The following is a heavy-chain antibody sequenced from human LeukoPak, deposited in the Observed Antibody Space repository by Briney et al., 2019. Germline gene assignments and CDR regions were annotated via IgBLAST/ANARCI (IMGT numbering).Heavy chain of an antibody. Sequence: QTGGSLRLSCAASGFTFNNYVMSWIRQAPGKGLEWVSVVSNSGGSTYYADSVKGRFTISRDNSKNTMYLQMNSLRAEDTAVYYCAKGYCVNDKCSNYDYWGQGTLVTVSS. CDR1: GFTFNNYV. J-gene: IGHJ4*02. CDR3: AKGYCVNDKCSNYDY. CDR2: VSNSGGST. D-gene: IGHD2-8*01. V-gene: IGHV3-23*01.